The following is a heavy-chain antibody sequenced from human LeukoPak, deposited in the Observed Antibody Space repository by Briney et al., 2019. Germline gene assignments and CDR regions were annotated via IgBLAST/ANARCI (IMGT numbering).Heavy chain of an antibody. CDR3: ARVADYGSGSHLFDY. CDR1: GYTFLNYD. J-gene: IGHJ4*02. V-gene: IGHV1-18*01. Sequence: ASVTVSCKASGYTFLNYDFAWVRQAPGQGLEWMGWISAHNYNTKYAQRFQGRVTMTADTSTTTAYMELRSLRSDDTAVYYCARVADYGSGSHLFDYWGQGTLVAVSS. D-gene: IGHD3-10*01. CDR2: ISAHNYNT.